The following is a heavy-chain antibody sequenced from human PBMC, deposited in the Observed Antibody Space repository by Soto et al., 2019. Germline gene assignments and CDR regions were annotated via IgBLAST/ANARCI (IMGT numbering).Heavy chain of an antibody. D-gene: IGHD2-2*02. CDR3: ARDPSYCSSTSCYIFDY. CDR1: GFTFSSYG. J-gene: IGHJ4*02. Sequence: GGSLRLSCAASGFTFSSYGMHWVRQAPGKGLEWVAVIWYDGSNKYYADSVKGGFTISRDNSKNTLYLQMNSLGAEDTAVYYCARDPSYCSSTSCYIFDYWGQGTLVTVSS. V-gene: IGHV3-33*01. CDR2: IWYDGSNK.